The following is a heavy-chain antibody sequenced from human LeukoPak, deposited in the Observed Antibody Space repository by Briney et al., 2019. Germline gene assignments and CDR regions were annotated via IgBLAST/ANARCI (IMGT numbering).Heavy chain of an antibody. Sequence: SETLSLTCSVSSVSISTYYWSWIRQAPGTGLEWIGFIYYSGNTNYNPSLKSRATIFLDTSKNQFSLKLSSVTAADTAVYYCATQPAGPASWFDPWGQGTLVTVSP. CDR1: SVSISTYY. J-gene: IGHJ5*02. CDR3: ATQPAGPASWFDP. V-gene: IGHV4-59*01. D-gene: IGHD6-13*01. CDR2: IYYSGNT.